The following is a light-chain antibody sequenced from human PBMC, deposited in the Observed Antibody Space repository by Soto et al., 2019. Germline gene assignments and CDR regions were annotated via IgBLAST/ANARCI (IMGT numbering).Light chain of an antibody. Sequence: QSALTQPRPVSGSPGQSVTISCTGTSNDVGGYHYVSWYQHHPGKAPKLVIFDVNRRPSGVPHRFSGSKSDNTASLTISGLQAEDEADYCCCSYVGSYIYVFGTGTKGTVL. J-gene: IGLJ1*01. CDR1: SNDVGGYHY. V-gene: IGLV2-11*01. CDR3: CSYVGSYIYV. CDR2: DVN.